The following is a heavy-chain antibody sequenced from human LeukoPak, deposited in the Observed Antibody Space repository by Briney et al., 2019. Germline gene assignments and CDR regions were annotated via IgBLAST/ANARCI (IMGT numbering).Heavy chain of an antibody. CDR1: GFTFSDYY. J-gene: IGHJ4*02. CDR2: ISSSGSTI. D-gene: IGHD1-26*01. Sequence: RPGGSLRLSCAASGFTFSDYYMSWIRQAPGKGLEWVSYISSSGSTIYYADSVKGRFTISRDNAKNSLYLQMNSLRAEDTAVYYCARSEVKSRRELDYWGQGTLVTVSS. V-gene: IGHV3-11*01. CDR3: ARSEVKSRRELDY.